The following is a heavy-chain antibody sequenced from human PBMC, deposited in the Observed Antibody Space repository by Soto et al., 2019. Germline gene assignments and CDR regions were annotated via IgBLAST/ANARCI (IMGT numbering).Heavy chain of an antibody. CDR1: GFTFSIFD. CDR2: IGAAGDP. Sequence: PGGSLRLSCAASGFTFSIFDMHWVRQAPGKGLEWVSAIGAAGDPHYSGSVKGRFIISRQNAKNSLYLQMNSLTVGDTAVYYCAKSSSDSLTSFYSWGQGTLVTVSS. J-gene: IGHJ5*01. CDR3: AKSSSDSLTSFYS. D-gene: IGHD2-21*02. V-gene: IGHV3-13*05.